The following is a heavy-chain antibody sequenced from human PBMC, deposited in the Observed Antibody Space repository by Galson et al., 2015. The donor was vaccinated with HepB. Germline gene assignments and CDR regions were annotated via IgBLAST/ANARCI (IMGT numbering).Heavy chain of an antibody. D-gene: IGHD5-12*01. CDR2: IYWDDDK. J-gene: IGHJ4*02. CDR1: GFSLSTRGVG. CDR3: AHSHGYTNSFDFDY. Sequence: PALVKPTQTLTLTCTLFGFSLSTRGVGVGWVRQPPGRALEWLALIYWDDDKRYSPSLENRLIVAKDTSKNQVVLTMANMDPVDTATYSCAHSHGYTNSFDFDYWGQGALVPVSS. V-gene: IGHV2-5*02.